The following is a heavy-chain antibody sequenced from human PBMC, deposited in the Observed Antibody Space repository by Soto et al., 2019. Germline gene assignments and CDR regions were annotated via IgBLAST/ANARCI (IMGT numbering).Heavy chain of an antibody. D-gene: IGHD2-8*01. CDR2: IYSSGVT. V-gene: IGHV4-39*01. CDR3: VIHHCTPGPCYFDY. J-gene: IGHJ4*01. CDR1: GDSIISTDYY. Sequence: SETLSLTCSVSGDSIISTDYYWGWIRQPPGKGLQWVGTIYSSGVTYYNPSLTSRVTLSVDTSRDQFSLQVYSVTAADTAVYFCVIHHCTPGPCYFDYWGPGILVTVSS.